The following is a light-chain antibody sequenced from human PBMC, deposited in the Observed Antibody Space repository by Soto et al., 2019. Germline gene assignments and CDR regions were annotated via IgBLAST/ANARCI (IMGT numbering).Light chain of an antibody. J-gene: IGKJ4*01. V-gene: IGKV1-39*01. Sequence: DIQVTQSPSSLSASVGDRVTITCRASQSISSNLNWYQQKPGKAPKLLIYAASSLQRGVPSRCSGGGSGTDFTLTISILQPRDFETYFQHGIGITPLSFGGGGKL. CDR1: QSISSN. CDR3: HGIGITPLS. CDR2: AAS.